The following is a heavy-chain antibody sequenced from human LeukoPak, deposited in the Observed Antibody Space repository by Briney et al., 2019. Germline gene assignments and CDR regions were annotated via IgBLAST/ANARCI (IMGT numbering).Heavy chain of an antibody. D-gene: IGHD2-2*01. Sequence: VASVKVSCKASGGTFSSYAISWVRQAPGQGLEWMGGIIPIFGTANYAQKFQDRVTITADESTSTAYMELSSLRSEDTAVFYCAREVYCSSTSCDPDYWGQGTLVTVSS. J-gene: IGHJ4*02. CDR1: GGTFSSYA. V-gene: IGHV1-69*13. CDR2: IIPIFGTA. CDR3: AREVYCSSTSCDPDY.